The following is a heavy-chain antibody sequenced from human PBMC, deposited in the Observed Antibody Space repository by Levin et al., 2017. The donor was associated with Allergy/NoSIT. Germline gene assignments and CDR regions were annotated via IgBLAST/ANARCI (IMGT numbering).Heavy chain of an antibody. CDR3: AVDSSGHSRFDY. D-gene: IGHD6-19*01. V-gene: IGHV1-2*02. CDR2: INPNSGGT. Sequence: ASVKVSCKASGYTFTGYYMHWVRQAPGQGLEWMGWINPNSGGTNYAQKFQGRVTMTRDTSISTAYMELSRLRSDDTAVYYCAVDSSGHSRFDYWGQGTLVTVSS. CDR1: GYTFTGYY. J-gene: IGHJ4*02.